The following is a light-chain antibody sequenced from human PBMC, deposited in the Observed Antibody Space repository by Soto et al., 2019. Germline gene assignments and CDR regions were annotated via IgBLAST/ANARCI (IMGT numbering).Light chain of an antibody. V-gene: IGKV1-33*01. J-gene: IGKJ3*01. Sequence: DIQMTQSPSSLSASVGDRVTITCQASQDVRKYLSWYQQKARKAPKLLIYDASNLETGVPSRFSGSGSWTDFTFTISSLQPEDIATYYCQQRHILPHTFGPGTKVDIK. CDR2: DAS. CDR1: QDVRKY. CDR3: QQRHILPHT.